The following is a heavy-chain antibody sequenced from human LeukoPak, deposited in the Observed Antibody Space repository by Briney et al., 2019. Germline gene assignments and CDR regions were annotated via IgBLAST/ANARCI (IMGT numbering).Heavy chain of an antibody. D-gene: IGHD4-17*01. Sequence: PSETLSLTCTVSGGSISSYYWSWIRQPPGKGLEWIGYVYYSGSTNYNPSLKSRDTISVDTSKNQFSLKLRSVTAADTAVYYCARDKTGDYGDLNWFDPWGQGTLVTASS. J-gene: IGHJ5*02. V-gene: IGHV4-59*12. CDR3: ARDKTGDYGDLNWFDP. CDR1: GGSISSYY. CDR2: VYYSGST.